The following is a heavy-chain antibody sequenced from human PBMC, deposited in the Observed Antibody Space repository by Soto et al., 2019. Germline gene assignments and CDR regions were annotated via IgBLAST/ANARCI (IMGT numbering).Heavy chain of an antibody. CDR3: ATGLVPTMTTVTTADY. CDR1: GGTFSSYT. V-gene: IGHV1-69*02. J-gene: IGHJ4*02. D-gene: IGHD4-17*01. Sequence: QVQLVQSGAEVKKPGSSVKVSCKASGGTFSSYTISWVRQAPGQGLEWMGRIIPILGIANYAQKFQGRVTITADKSTSTAYTELSSLRSEDMAVYYCATGLVPTMTTVTTADYWGQGTLVTVSS. CDR2: IIPILGIA.